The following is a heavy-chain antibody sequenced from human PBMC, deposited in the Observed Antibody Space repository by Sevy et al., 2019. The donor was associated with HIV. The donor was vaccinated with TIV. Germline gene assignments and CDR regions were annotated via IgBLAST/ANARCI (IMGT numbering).Heavy chain of an antibody. CDR2: INPNSGGT. J-gene: IGHJ6*02. CDR1: GYTFTGYY. CDR3: ARSYCSGGSCYYRHYGMDV. Sequence: ASVKVSCKASGYTFTGYYMHWVRQAPGQGLEWMGRINPNSGGTNYVQKFQGRVTMTRDTSISTAYMELSRLRSDDTAVYYCARSYCSGGSCYYRHYGMDVWGQGTTVTVSS. V-gene: IGHV1-2*06. D-gene: IGHD2-15*01.